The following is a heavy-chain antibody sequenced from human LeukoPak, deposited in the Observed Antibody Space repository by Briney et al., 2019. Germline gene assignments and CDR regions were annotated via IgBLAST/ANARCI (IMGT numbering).Heavy chain of an antibody. CDR2: INPNSGGT. CDR3: ARVGRGDGYNWSPYYYYMDV. CDR1: GYTFTCYY. V-gene: IGHV1-2*02. J-gene: IGHJ6*03. D-gene: IGHD5-24*01. Sequence: ASVTVSCKASGYTFTCYYMHWVRQAPGQGLEWVGWINPNSGGTNYEQKFQGRVTMTRDTSISTAYMELSRLRSDDTAVYYCARVGRGDGYNWSPYYYYMDVWGKGTTVTVSS.